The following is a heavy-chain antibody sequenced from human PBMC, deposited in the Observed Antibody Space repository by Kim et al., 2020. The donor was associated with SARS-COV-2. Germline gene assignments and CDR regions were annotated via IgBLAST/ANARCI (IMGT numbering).Heavy chain of an antibody. D-gene: IGHD6-19*01. CDR3: ATGGSNGWYEIDY. CDR2: IHHSGST. V-gene: IGHV4-4*02. J-gene: IGHJ4*02. Sequence: SETLSLICAVSGGSISNSRWWTWVRQPPGKGLEWIGEIHHSGSTNYNPSLKSRVTISLDKSKNHFSLNLDSVTAADTAVYYCATGGSNGWYEIDYWGQGTLVTAAS. CDR1: GGSISNSRW.